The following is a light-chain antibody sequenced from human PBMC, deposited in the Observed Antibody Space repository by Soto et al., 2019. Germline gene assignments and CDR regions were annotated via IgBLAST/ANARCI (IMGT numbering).Light chain of an antibody. Sequence: EVVMTQSPATLSVSPGERATLSCRASESVSSNLAWYQQRPGQAPRLVIYGASTRATGIPARFSGGGSGTEFTRTISSLQSEDFAVYYCQQYNSWPPITFGQGTRLEIK. CDR1: ESVSSN. V-gene: IGKV3-15*01. J-gene: IGKJ5*01. CDR2: GAS. CDR3: QQYNSWPPIT.